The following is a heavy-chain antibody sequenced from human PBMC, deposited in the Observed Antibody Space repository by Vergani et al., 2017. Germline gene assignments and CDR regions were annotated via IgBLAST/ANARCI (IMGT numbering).Heavy chain of an antibody. CDR1: GFTFGDYA. CDR2: ISGSGGST. J-gene: IGHJ3*02. CDR3: AKGGGGRAAFDI. Sequence: EVQLLESGGGLVQPGRSLRLSCTASGFTFGDYAMSWFRQAPGKGLEWVSAISGSGGSTYYADSVKGRFTISRDNSKNTLYLQMNSLRAEDTAVYYCAKGGGGRAAFDIWGQGTMVTVSS. V-gene: IGHV3-23*01. D-gene: IGHD2-21*01.